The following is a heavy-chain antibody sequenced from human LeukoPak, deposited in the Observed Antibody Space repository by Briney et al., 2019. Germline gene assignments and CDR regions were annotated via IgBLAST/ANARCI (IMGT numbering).Heavy chain of an antibody. J-gene: IGHJ4*02. D-gene: IGHD3-22*01. V-gene: IGHV3-23*01. CDR3: AKGHYYDNNGLNFFEY. CDR2: ISGSGVST. CDR1: GFTFSSYA. Sequence: GGSLRLSCAASGFTFSSYAMSWVRLAPGKGLEWVSAISGSGVSTYHADSVKGRFTISRDNSKNTLYLQMNSLRAEDTAVYYCAKGHYYDNNGLNFFEYWGQGTLVTVSS.